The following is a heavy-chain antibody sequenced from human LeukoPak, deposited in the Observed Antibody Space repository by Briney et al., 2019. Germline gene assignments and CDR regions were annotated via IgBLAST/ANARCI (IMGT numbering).Heavy chain of an antibody. Sequence: GGSLRLSCAASGVTFISYGMHWVRQAPGKGLEWVAVIWYDGSNKYYADSVKGRFTICRDDSKHTLYLEMNSLRAEDTAVYYCARSGCSGGSCYDDYWGQGTLVTVSS. V-gene: IGHV3-33*01. CDR2: IWYDGSNK. D-gene: IGHD2-15*01. CDR3: ARSGCSGGSCYDDY. J-gene: IGHJ4*02. CDR1: GVTFISYG.